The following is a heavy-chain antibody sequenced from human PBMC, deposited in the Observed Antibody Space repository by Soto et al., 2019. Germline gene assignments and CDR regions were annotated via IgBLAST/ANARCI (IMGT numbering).Heavy chain of an antibody. CDR3: VRSYDF. Sequence: EVQLVESGGGLVQPGGSLRLSSAASGFTLSSAWMTWVRQAPGKGLEWVANIKEDGSERYYVHSVEGRFTVSRDNAKNSLYLQMDSLRAEDTAIYYCVRSYDFWGQGTQVTVSS. CDR1: GFTLSSAW. V-gene: IGHV3-7*05. CDR2: IKEDGSER. J-gene: IGHJ4*02.